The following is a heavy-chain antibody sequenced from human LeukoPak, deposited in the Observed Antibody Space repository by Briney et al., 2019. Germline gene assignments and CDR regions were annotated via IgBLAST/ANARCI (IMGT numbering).Heavy chain of an antibody. D-gene: IGHD5-24*01. CDR3: ARGRDGYNYSY. CDR1: GGSISSYY. CDR2: IYYSGST. V-gene: IGHV4-59*01. Sequence: SETMSLTCTVSGGSISSYYWSWIRQPPGKGLEWIGYIYYSGSTNYNPSLKSRVTISVDTSKNQFSLKLSSVTAADTAVYYCARGRDGYNYSYWGQGTLVTVSS. J-gene: IGHJ4*02.